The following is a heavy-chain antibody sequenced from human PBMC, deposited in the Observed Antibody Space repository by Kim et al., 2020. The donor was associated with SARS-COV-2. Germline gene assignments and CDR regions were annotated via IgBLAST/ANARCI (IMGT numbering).Heavy chain of an antibody. CDR2: SAT. Sequence: SATRYSPSFQGQVTISADKSISTAYLQWSSLKASDTAMYYCARGYFYFDYWGQGTLVTVSS. J-gene: IGHJ4*02. D-gene: IGHD1-26*01. V-gene: IGHV5-51*01. CDR3: ARGYFYFDY.